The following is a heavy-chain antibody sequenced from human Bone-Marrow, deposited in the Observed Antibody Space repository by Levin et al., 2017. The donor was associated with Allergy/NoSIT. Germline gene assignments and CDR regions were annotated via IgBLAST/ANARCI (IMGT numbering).Heavy chain of an antibody. V-gene: IGHV4-31*03. Sequence: LRLSCTVSGGSISSGGYYWSWIRQHPGKGLEWIGYIYYSGSTYYNPSLKSRVTISVDTSKNQFSLKLSSVTAADTAVYYCARGVVPAAHIWGQGTMVTVSS. J-gene: IGHJ3*02. D-gene: IGHD2-2*01. CDR3: ARGVVPAAHI. CDR1: GGSISSGGYY. CDR2: IYYSGST.